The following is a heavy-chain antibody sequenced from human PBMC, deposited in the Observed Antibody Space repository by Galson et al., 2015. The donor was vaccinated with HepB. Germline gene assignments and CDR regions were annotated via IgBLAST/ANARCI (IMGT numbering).Heavy chain of an antibody. CDR2: ISYDGSKK. J-gene: IGHJ1*01. V-gene: IGHV3-30*18. CDR3: AKDLFPPGAGYFQH. CDR1: GFTFSSYG. D-gene: IGHD3-3*01. Sequence: SLRLSCAASGFTFSSYGMHWVRQAPGKGLEWVAVISYDGSKKYYADSVKGRFTISRDNSKNTLYLQMNSLRAEDTAVYYCAKDLFPPGAGYFQHWGQGTLVTVSS.